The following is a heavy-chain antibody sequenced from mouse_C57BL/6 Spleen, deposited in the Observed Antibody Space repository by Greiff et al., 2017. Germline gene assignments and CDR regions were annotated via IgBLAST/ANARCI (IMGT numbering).Heavy chain of an antibody. J-gene: IGHJ2*01. CDR3: ARGEGLLLFTFDY. CDR1: GYSFTGYY. Sequence: EVKLLESGPELVKPGASVKISCKASGYSFTGYYMNWVKQSPEKSLEWIGEINPSTGGTTYNQKFKAKATLTVDKSSSTAYMQLKSLTSEDSAVYYCARGEGLLLFTFDYWGQGTTLTVSS. V-gene: IGHV1-42*01. D-gene: IGHD1-1*01. CDR2: INPSTGGT.